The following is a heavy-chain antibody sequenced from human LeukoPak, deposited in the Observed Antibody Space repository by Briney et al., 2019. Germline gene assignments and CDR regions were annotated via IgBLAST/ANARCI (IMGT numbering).Heavy chain of an antibody. J-gene: IGHJ4*02. CDR1: GGSISSSSYY. Sequence: SETLSLTCTVSGGSISSSSYYWGWIRQPPGKGLEWIGSIYYSGSTYYNPSLKSRVTISVDTSKNQSSLKLSSVTAADTAVYYCARLGGSNSDYWGQGTLVTVSS. V-gene: IGHV4-39*01. CDR2: IYYSGST. CDR3: ARLGGSNSDY. D-gene: IGHD1-26*01.